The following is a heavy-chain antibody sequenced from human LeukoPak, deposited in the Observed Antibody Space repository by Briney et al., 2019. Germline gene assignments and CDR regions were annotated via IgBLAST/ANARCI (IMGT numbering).Heavy chain of an antibody. CDR2: INPANDNI. Sequence: ASVKVSCKDSGYTFTSYPIHWVRQAPGQRPEWMGWINPANDNIKYSQKFQGRVTITKDTSASTVYMELSSLKSEDTSLYYCAREGNSYGSDNWGQGTLVTVSS. V-gene: IGHV1-3*01. J-gene: IGHJ4*02. D-gene: IGHD5-18*01. CDR1: GYTFTSYP. CDR3: AREGNSYGSDN.